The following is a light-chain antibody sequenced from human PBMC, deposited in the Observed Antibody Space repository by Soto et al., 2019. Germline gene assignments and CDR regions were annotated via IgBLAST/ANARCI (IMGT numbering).Light chain of an antibody. CDR1: QSVSSSY. V-gene: IGKV3-20*01. CDR3: QQYGSSPLT. Sequence: EIVLTQSPGTLSLSPGERATLSCRASQSVSSSYLAWYQQKPGQAPRLLIYGASSRATGIPDRFSGSGSGTDLTLTISRLEPEDYAVYYCQQYGSSPLTFGGGTNVEIK. CDR2: GAS. J-gene: IGKJ4*01.